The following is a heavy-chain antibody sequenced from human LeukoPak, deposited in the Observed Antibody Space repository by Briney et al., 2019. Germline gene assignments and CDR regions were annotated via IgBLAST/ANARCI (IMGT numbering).Heavy chain of an antibody. V-gene: IGHV3-7*01. CDR3: ASLKWELPWGGGAFDI. D-gene: IGHD1-26*01. CDR2: IKQDGSEK. J-gene: IGHJ3*02. CDR1: GFTFSSYW. Sequence: TGGSLRLSCAASGFTFSSYWMSWVRQAPGKGLEWVANIKQDGSEKYYVDSVKGRFTISRDNAKNSLYLQMNSLRAEDTAVYYCASLKWELPWGGGAFDIWGQGTMVTVSS.